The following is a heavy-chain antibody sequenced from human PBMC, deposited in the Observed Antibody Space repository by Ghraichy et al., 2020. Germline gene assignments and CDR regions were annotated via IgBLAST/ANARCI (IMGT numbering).Heavy chain of an antibody. V-gene: IGHV4-39*07. CDR3: ARGGVVVVPAAIRGPFDY. D-gene: IGHD2-2*02. CDR2: IYYRGST. Sequence: SETLSLTCTVSGGSISSSNFYWGWIRQPPGKGLEWIGSIYYRGSTYYNPSLKSRVTISVDTSKNQFSLKLSSVTAADTAVYFCARGGVVVVPAAIRGPFDYRGQGTLVNVSS. J-gene: IGHJ4*02. CDR1: GGSISSSNFY.